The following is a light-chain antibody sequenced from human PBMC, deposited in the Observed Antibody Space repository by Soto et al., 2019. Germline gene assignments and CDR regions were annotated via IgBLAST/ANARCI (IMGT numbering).Light chain of an antibody. CDR3: QQYGSSPYT. CDR2: GAS. CDR1: QSVSSTY. J-gene: IGKJ2*01. V-gene: IGKV3-20*01. Sequence: EIVLTQSPGTLSLSPGERASLSCRASQSVSSTYLAWYQQKPGQAPRVLIYGASSRATGFPDRFSGSGSGTDFTLTISRLEPEDFAVYYCQQYGSSPYTFGPGTKLEIK.